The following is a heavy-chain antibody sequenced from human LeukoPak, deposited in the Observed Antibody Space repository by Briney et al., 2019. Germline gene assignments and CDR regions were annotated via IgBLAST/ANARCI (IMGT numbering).Heavy chain of an antibody. Sequence: GGSLRLSCAASGFTFSAYSMNWVRQAPGRGLEWVSYISTTASPVYYADSVKGQFTISRDNAKNSLYLQMNNLRAEDTAIYYCAKEAVAGTNWFDPWGQGTLVTVSS. CDR1: GFTFSAYS. CDR2: ISTTASPV. CDR3: AKEAVAGTNWFDP. V-gene: IGHV3-48*01. J-gene: IGHJ5*02. D-gene: IGHD6-19*01.